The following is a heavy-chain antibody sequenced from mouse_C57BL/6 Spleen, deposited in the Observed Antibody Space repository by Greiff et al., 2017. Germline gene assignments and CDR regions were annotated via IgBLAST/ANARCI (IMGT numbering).Heavy chain of an antibody. CDR1: GFTFSSYG. Sequence: EVKLVESGGDLVKPGGSLKLSCAASGFTFSSYGMSWVRQTPDKRLEWVATISSGGSYTYYPDSVKGRFTISRDNANNTLYLQMSSLKSEDTALYYCARESLGAMDYWGQGTSVTVSS. D-gene: IGHD3-3*01. CDR3: ARESLGAMDY. CDR2: ISSGGSYT. J-gene: IGHJ4*01. V-gene: IGHV5-6*01.